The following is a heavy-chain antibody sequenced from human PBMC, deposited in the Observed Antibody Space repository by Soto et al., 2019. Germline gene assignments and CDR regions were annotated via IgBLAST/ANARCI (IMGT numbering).Heavy chain of an antibody. V-gene: IGHV3-30-3*01. Sequence: QVQLVESGGGVVQPGRSPRLSCAASGFTFSSYAMHWVRQAPGKGLEWVAVISYDGSNKYYADSVKGRFTISRDNSKNTLYLQMNSLRAEDTAVYYCARAILLWFGELSAYDYWGQGTLVTVSS. CDR1: GFTFSSYA. CDR3: ARAILLWFGELSAYDY. J-gene: IGHJ4*02. D-gene: IGHD3-10*01. CDR2: ISYDGSNK.